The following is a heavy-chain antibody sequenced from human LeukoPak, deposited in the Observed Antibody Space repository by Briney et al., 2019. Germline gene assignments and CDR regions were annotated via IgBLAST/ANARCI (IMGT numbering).Heavy chain of an antibody. Sequence: GGSLRLSCAASGFTFSSYAMSWVRQAPGKGLEWVSAISGSGGRIYYGASVKGRFTISRDNAQKSLYLQMNSLRAEDTALYFCARDGEIVGARFDYWGQGILVTVSS. CDR1: GFTFSSYA. CDR2: ISGSGGRI. V-gene: IGHV3-23*01. J-gene: IGHJ4*02. CDR3: ARDGEIVGARFDY. D-gene: IGHD1-26*01.